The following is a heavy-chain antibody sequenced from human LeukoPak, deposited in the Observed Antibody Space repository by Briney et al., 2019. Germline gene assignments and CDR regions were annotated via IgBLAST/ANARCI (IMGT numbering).Heavy chain of an antibody. J-gene: IGHJ4*02. CDR3: TRDFTPYYGSGSYYKGTYYFDN. CDR2: IRSKAYGGTT. Sequence: GRSLRLSCTASGFTFGDYAMSWFRQAPGKGLEWVGFIRSKAYGGTTEYAASVKGRFTISRDDSKSIAYLQMNSLKTEDTAVYYCTRDFTPYYGSGSYYKGTYYFDNWGQGTLVTVSS. D-gene: IGHD3-10*01. V-gene: IGHV3-49*03. CDR1: GFTFGDYA.